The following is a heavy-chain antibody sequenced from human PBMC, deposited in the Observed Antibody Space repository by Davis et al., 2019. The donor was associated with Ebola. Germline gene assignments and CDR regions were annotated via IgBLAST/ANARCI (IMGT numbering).Heavy chain of an antibody. J-gene: IGHJ5*02. V-gene: IGHV4-34*01. CDR1: GGSFSGYY. D-gene: IGHD6-13*01. Sequence: PSETLSLTCAVYGGSFSGYYWSWIRQPPGKGLEWIGEINHSGSTNYNPSLKSRVTISVDTSKNQFSLKLSSVTAADTAVYYCASWGSIAAEGFDPWGQGTLVTVSS. CDR3: ASWGSIAAEGFDP. CDR2: INHSGST.